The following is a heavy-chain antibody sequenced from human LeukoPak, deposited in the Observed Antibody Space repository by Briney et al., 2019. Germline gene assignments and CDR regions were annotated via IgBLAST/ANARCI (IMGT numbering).Heavy chain of an antibody. J-gene: IGHJ4*02. D-gene: IGHD1/OR15-1a*01. V-gene: IGHV4-31*03. Sequence: PSETLSPTCTVSGGSISSSGHYWTWIRQHPGKGLEWIGYIYYSGSAYYNPSLKSRVAISVDTSKNQFSLELSSVTAADTALYYCAREITTDGMGNFDYWGQGTLVTVSS. CDR3: AREITTDGMGNFDY. CDR1: GGSISSSGHY. CDR2: IYYSGSA.